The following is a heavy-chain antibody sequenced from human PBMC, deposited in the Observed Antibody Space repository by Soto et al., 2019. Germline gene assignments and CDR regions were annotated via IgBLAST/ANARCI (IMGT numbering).Heavy chain of an antibody. Sequence: EVQLVESGGGLSQPGGSLTLSCAASGFRFSGYWMFWVRQPPGKGLVWVSRIDGDGTNTDYADSVKGRFTIYRDNAKSTLYLQMNSLRAEDTAMYYCARDPRNLGLDPWGQGTLVTVSS. V-gene: IGHV3-74*01. CDR3: ARDPRNLGLDP. CDR2: IDGDGTNT. CDR1: GFRFSGYW. J-gene: IGHJ5*02. D-gene: IGHD4-4*01.